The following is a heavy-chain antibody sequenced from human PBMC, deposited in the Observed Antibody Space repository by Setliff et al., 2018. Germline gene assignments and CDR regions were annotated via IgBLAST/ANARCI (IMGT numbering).Heavy chain of an antibody. V-gene: IGHV3-23*01. Sequence: WIRQPPGKGLEWVSGINSGSGFLTHYADSVKGRFTISRDNSKNTLYLEMTSLRADDTAIYYCAKAGGWNWPRYYFDYWGQGTLVTVSS. CDR2: INSGSGFLT. CDR3: AKAGGWNWPRYYFDY. J-gene: IGHJ4*02. D-gene: IGHD1-7*01.